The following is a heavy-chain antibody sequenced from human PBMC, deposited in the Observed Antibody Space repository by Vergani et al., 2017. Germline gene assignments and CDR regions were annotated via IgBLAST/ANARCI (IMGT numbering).Heavy chain of an antibody. CDR1: GFTFSSYS. D-gene: IGHD6-19*01. V-gene: IGHV3-21*01. CDR2: ISSSSSYI. Sequence: EVQLVESGGGLVKPGGSLRLSCVASGFTFSSYSMNWVRQAPGKGLEWVSSISSSSSYIYYADSVKGRFTISRDNAKNSLYLQMNSLRAEDTAVYYCASRYSSGWYEVPYYYYGMDVWGQGTTVTVSS. J-gene: IGHJ6*02. CDR3: ASRYSSGWYEVPYYYYGMDV.